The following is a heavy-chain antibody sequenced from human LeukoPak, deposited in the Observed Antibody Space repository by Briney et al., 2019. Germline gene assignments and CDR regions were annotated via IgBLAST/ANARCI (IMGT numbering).Heavy chain of an antibody. CDR1: GYTFTGYY. V-gene: IGHV1-2*02. J-gene: IGHJ5*02. D-gene: IGHD1-26*01. CDR2: INPNSGGT. CDR3: ARGGGRYSGSYYGWFDP. Sequence: ASVKVSCKASGYTFTGYYMHWVRQAPGQGLEWMGWINPNSGGTNYAQKLQGRVTMTTDTSTSTAYMELRSLRSDDTAVYYCARGGGRYSGSYYGWFDPWGQGTLVTVSS.